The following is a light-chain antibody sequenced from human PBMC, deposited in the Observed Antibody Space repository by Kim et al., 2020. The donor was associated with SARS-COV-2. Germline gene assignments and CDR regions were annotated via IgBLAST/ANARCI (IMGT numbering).Light chain of an antibody. CDR2: DAS. V-gene: IGKV3-11*01. J-gene: IGKJ3*01. Sequence: EIVLTQSPATLSLSPGERATLSCRASQSVSSYLAWYQQKPGQAPRLLIYDASNRATGIPARFSGSESGTDFTLTISSLEPEDFAVYYCQQRSNWHPITFGPGTKVDIK. CDR1: QSVSSY. CDR3: QQRSNWHPIT.